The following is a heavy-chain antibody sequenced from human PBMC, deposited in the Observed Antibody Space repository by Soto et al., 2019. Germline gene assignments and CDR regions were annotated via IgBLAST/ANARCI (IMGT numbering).Heavy chain of an antibody. J-gene: IGHJ4*02. V-gene: IGHV4-59*01. CDR2: IYYIGST. D-gene: IGHD3-10*01. CDR3: ARAMVRGVTVDY. Sequence: ETLSLTCTVSGGSISSYYLSWIRQPPGKGLEWIGYIYYIGSTNYNPSLKSRVTISVDTSKNQFSLKLSSVTAADTAVYYCARAMVRGVTVDYWGQGTLVTVSS. CDR1: GGSISSYY.